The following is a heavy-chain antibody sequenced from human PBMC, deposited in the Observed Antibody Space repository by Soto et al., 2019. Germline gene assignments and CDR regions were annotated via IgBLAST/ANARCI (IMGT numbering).Heavy chain of an antibody. CDR1: GFTFSDHY. D-gene: IGHD3-10*01. V-gene: IGHV3-11*01. Sequence: QVQLVESGGGLVKPGGSLRLACAASGFTFSDHYMTWIRQAPGKGLGWVSKISGSGDTRFYAESVRGRFTVSRDNAKNSLFLQMDSLRTEDTAVYYCACDPYYYASGYWGQGTLVTVSS. CDR2: ISGSGDTR. J-gene: IGHJ4*02. CDR3: ACDPYYYASGY.